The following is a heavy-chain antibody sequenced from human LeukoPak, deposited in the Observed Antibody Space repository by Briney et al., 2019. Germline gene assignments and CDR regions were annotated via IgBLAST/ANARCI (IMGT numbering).Heavy chain of an antibody. CDR3: ARDLIAVAGKGY. CDR2: INPNSGGT. D-gene: IGHD6-19*01. J-gene: IGHJ4*02. Sequence: ASVKVSCKASGYTFTSYAMHWVRQAPGQGLEWMGWINPNSGGTNYAQKFQGRVTMTRDTSISTAYMELSRPRSDDTAVYYCARDLIAVAGKGYWGQGTLVTVSS. V-gene: IGHV1-2*02. CDR1: GYTFTSYA.